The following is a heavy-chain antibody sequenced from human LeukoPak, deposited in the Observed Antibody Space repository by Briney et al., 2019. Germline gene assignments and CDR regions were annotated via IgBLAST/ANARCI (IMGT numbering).Heavy chain of an antibody. CDR1: GFAFSSYW. V-gene: IGHV3-7*01. CDR3: ARAPIVVVPTRRPTYFGY. D-gene: IGHD2-2*01. CDR2: IKHDGSEK. J-gene: IGHJ4*02. Sequence: GGSLRLSCAASGFAFSSYWMSWVRQAPGKGLEWVANIKHDGSEKYYVDSVKGRFTISRDNAQNSLYLQMNGLGAEDTAVYYCARAPIVVVPTRRPTYFGYWGQGTLVTVSS.